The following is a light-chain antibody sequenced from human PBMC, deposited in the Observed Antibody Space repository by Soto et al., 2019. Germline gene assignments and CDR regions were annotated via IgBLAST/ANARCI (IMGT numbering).Light chain of an antibody. CDR1: QGIRND. CDR2: AAS. CDR3: LQDYTYPLT. J-gene: IGKJ4*01. V-gene: IGKV1-6*01. Sequence: AIQMTQSPSSLSASVGDRVTITCRASQGIRNDLGWYQQKPGKVPKLLIYAASSLQSGVPSRFSGSGSGTDFTLTISSLQPEDFATYYCLQDYTYPLTFGGVTKVEI.